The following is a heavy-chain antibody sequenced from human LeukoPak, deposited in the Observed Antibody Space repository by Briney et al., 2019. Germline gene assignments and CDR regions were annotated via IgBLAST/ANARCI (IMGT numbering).Heavy chain of an antibody. Sequence: GGSLRLSCAASGFSFSNYAMSWVRQAPARGPEWVSSIGGGGETFYADSVKGRFTLSRDDSRNTVYLQLNNLRVEDTATYYCAKANWVSNADAVWWGQGTQVTVSS. CDR3: AKANWVSNADAVW. CDR1: GFSFSNYA. D-gene: IGHD1-1*01. J-gene: IGHJ4*02. V-gene: IGHV3-23*01. CDR2: IGGGGET.